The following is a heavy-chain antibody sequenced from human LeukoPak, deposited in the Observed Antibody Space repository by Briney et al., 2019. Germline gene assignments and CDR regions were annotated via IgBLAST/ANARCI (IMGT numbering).Heavy chain of an antibody. Sequence: PGGSLRLSCAASGFTFSSYWMSWVRQAPGKGLEWVANIKQDGSEKYYVDSVKGRFTISRDNAKNTLYLQMNSLRAEDTAVYYCARGYVLRYFDWLPDGMDVWGQGTTVTVSS. CDR3: ARGYVLRYFDWLPDGMDV. CDR1: GFTFSSYW. V-gene: IGHV3-7*01. CDR2: IKQDGSEK. D-gene: IGHD3-9*01. J-gene: IGHJ6*02.